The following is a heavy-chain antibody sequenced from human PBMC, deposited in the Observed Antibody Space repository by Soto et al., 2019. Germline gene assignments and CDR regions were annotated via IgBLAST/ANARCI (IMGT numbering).Heavy chain of an antibody. D-gene: IGHD5-12*01. CDR2: INWNGGST. CDR1: GFTFDDYG. V-gene: IGHV3-20*04. J-gene: IGHJ3*02. Sequence: EVQLVESGGGVVRPGGSLRLSCAASGFTFDDYGMSWVRQAPGKGLEWVSGINWNGGSTGYADSVKGRFTISRDNAKNSLYLQMNSLRAGDTALYYCARVPPGGYSGYDSAFDIWGQGTMVTVSS. CDR3: ARVPPGGYSGYDSAFDI.